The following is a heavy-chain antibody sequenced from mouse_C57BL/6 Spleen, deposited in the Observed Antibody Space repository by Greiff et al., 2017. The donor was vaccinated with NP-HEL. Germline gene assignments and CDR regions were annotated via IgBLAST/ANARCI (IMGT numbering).Heavy chain of an antibody. V-gene: IGHV1-54*01. CDR2: INPGSGGT. Sequence: QVQLQQSGAELVRPGTSVKVSCKASGYAFTNYLIEWVKQRPGQGLEWIGVINPGSGGTNYNEKFKGKATLTADKSSSTAYMQLSSLTSEDSAVYFCARTNWDRGVFDYWGQDTTLTVSS. D-gene: IGHD4-1*01. CDR3: ARTNWDRGVFDY. CDR1: GYAFTNYL. J-gene: IGHJ2*01.